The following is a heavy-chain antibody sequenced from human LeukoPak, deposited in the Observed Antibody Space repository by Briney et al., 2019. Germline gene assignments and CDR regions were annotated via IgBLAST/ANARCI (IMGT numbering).Heavy chain of an antibody. J-gene: IGHJ4*02. V-gene: IGHV3-23*01. CDR2: ISGSGGST. CDR3: AKDGVVTITFDY. D-gene: IGHD3-16*01. Sequence: PGGSLRLSCTASGFTFSSYAMSWVRQAPGKGLEWASVISGSGGSTYYGDSVKGRFTISRDNSKNTLYLQMNSLRAEDTAVYYCAKDGVVTITFDYWGQGTLVTVSS. CDR1: GFTFSSYA.